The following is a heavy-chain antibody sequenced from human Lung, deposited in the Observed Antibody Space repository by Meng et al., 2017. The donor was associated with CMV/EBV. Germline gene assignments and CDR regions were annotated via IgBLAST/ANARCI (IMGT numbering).Heavy chain of an antibody. CDR2: IGGSGASK. J-gene: IGHJ6*02. Sequence: GESLKISCAASGFTFSDYEMYWVRQAPGKGLEWISYIGGSGASKYYAESVKGRFTMSRDNVDDSLYLQMNSLSPDDTATYYCARGKRKGGNFPFFHYDMAVWGQGTTVTVSS. CDR3: ARGKRKGGNFPFFHYDMAV. D-gene: IGHD4-23*01. V-gene: IGHV3-48*03. CDR1: GFTFSDYE.